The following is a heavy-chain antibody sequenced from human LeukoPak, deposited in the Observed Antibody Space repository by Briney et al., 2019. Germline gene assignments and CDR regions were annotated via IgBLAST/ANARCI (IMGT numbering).Heavy chain of an antibody. CDR1: GFTFSSYA. CDR3: AKDRVRCYFDY. V-gene: IGHV3-23*01. CDR2: ISGSGGST. Sequence: GGSLRLSCAASGFTFSSYAMSWVRQAPGKGLEWVSAISGSGGSTYYADSVKGRFTISRDNSKNTLYLQMNSLRAADTAIYYCAKDRVRCYFDYWGQGTLVTVSS. J-gene: IGHJ4*02. D-gene: IGHD3-10*01.